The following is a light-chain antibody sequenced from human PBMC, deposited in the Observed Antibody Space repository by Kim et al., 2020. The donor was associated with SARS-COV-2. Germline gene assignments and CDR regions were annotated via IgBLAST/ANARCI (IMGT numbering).Light chain of an antibody. CDR2: GAS. CDR3: QQYNNWPPMYT. Sequence: SPGERATLSRRASQSVSSNLAWYQQKPGQAPRLLIYGASTRATGIPARFSGSGSGTEFTLTISSLQSEDFAVYYCQQYNNWPPMYTFGQGTKLEI. CDR1: QSVSSN. V-gene: IGKV3-15*01. J-gene: IGKJ2*01.